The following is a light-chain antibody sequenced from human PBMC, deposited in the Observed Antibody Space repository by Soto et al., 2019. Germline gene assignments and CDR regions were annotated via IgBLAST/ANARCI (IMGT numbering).Light chain of an antibody. CDR1: SSDVCGYNY. J-gene: IGLJ2*01. Sequence: QSALTQPASVSGSPGQSITISCTGTSSDVCGYNYVSWYQQHPGKAPKLMIYEVSNRPSGVSNRFSGSKSGNTASLTISGLQAEDEADYYCSSYISSSTSYVVFGGGTKLTVL. CDR2: EVS. CDR3: SSYISSSTSYVV. V-gene: IGLV2-14*01.